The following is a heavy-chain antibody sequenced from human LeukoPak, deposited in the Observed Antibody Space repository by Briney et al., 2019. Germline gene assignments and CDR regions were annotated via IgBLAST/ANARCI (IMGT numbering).Heavy chain of an antibody. CDR1: GFTFRTYA. CDR2: ITDGGDTT. CDR3: AKRSRDRSGWFDY. V-gene: IGHV3-23*01. Sequence: GGSLRLSCAVSGFTFRTYAMSWVRQAPGKGLEWVSAITDGGDTTYYADSVKGRFTISRDNSKDTLYLQMNTLRAEDTAVYYCAKRSRDRSGWFDYWGQGTLVTVSS. J-gene: IGHJ4*02. D-gene: IGHD6-19*01.